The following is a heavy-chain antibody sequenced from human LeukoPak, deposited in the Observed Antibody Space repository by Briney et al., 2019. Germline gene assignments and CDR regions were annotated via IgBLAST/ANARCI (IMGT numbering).Heavy chain of an antibody. CDR1: GFTFSSYG. J-gene: IGHJ4*02. CDR3: ASHSGWYFYFDC. CDR2: ISGSGGST. D-gene: IGHD6-19*01. V-gene: IGHV3-23*01. Sequence: PGGSLRLSCAASGFTFSSYGMSWVRQAPGKGLEWVSAISGSGGSTYYADSVKGRFTISRDNSKNTLYLQMNSLRAEDTAVYYCASHSGWYFYFDCWGQGTLVTVSS.